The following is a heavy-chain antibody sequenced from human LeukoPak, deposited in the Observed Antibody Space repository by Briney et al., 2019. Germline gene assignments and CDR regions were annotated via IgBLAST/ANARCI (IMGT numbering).Heavy chain of an antibody. D-gene: IGHD5-24*01. CDR1: GGSISSSSYY. CDR2: IYYSGST. CDR3: ARHGPFPRRWLQPTFDY. Sequence: SETLSLTCTVSGGSISSSSYYWGWIRQPPGKGLEWIGSIYYSGSTYYNPSLKSRVTISVDTSKNQFSLKLSSVTAADTAVYYCARHGPFPRRWLQPTFDYWGQGTLVTVSS. J-gene: IGHJ4*02. V-gene: IGHV4-39*01.